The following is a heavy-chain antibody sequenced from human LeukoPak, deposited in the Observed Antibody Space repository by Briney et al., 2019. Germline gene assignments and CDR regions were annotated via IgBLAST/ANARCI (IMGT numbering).Heavy chain of an antibody. CDR3: ARQGGSSSPYYYYYMDV. CDR2: MYHSGST. J-gene: IGHJ6*03. Sequence: SETLSLTCAVSGYSISSGYYWGWSRQPPGKGLEWIGCMYHSGSTYYNPSLKSRVTISVDTSKNQVSLKLSSVTAADTAVYYCARQGGSSSPYYYYYMDVWGKGTTVTVSS. CDR1: GYSISSGYY. D-gene: IGHD6-13*01. V-gene: IGHV4-38-2*01.